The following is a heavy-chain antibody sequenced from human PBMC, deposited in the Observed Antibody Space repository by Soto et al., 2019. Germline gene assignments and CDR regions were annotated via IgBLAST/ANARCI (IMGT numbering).Heavy chain of an antibody. D-gene: IGHD3-22*01. Sequence: GESLKISCKGSGYSFTSYGISWVRQLPGKGLEWMGRIDPSDSYTNYSPSFQGHVTISADKSISTAYLQWSSLKATDTAMYYCARGGYYYDSSGEYYYYYYGMDVWGQGTTVTVSS. CDR3: ARGGYYYDSSGEYYYYYYGMDV. CDR1: GYSFTSYG. V-gene: IGHV5-10-1*01. CDR2: IDPSDSYT. J-gene: IGHJ6*02.